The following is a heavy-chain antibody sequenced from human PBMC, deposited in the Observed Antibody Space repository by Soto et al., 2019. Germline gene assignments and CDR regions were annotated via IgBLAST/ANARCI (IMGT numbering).Heavy chain of an antibody. CDR2: IYYSGST. J-gene: IGHJ4*01. Sequence: PSETLSLTCTVSGGSIFSYYLSWIRQSPGKGLEWIGNIYYSGSTNYNPSLKSRVTISVDTSKNQFSLKMTSVTAADTAVYYCARVMVGDNTFDYWGHGTLVTVSS. V-gene: IGHV4-59*01. D-gene: IGHD1-26*01. CDR3: ARVMVGDNTFDY. CDR1: GGSIFSYY.